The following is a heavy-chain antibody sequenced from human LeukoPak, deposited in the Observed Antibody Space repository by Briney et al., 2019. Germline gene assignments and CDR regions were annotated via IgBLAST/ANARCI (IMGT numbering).Heavy chain of an antibody. CDR2: IFPSGGEI. V-gene: IGHV3-23*01. CDR1: GFTFSTFA. Sequence: GGSLRLSCVASGFTFSTFAMIWVHQPPGKGLEWVSSIFPSGGEIHYAESVRGRFTISRDNSKSTLSLQMNSLRAEDTAIYYCATYRQVLLPFESWGQGTLVTVSS. CDR3: ATYRQVLLPFES. D-gene: IGHD2-8*02. J-gene: IGHJ4*02.